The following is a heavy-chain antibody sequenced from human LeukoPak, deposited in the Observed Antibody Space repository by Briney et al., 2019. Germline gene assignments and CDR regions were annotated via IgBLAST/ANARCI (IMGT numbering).Heavy chain of an antibody. CDR2: ISGSGGST. CDR3: ARAGIVGAATESPFDN. CDR1: GFTFSSYA. J-gene: IGHJ4*02. V-gene: IGHV3-23*01. D-gene: IGHD1-26*01. Sequence: GGSLRLSCAASGFTFSSYAMSWVRQAPGKGLEWVSAISGSGGSTYYADSVKGRFTISRDNSKNTLYLQMNSLRAGHTAVYYCARAGIVGAATESPFDNWGQGTLVTVSS.